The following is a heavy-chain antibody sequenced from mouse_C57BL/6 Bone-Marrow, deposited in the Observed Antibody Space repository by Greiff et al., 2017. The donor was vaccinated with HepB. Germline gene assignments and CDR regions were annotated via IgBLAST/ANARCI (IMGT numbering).Heavy chain of an antibody. Sequence: QVQLQQSGAELAKPGASVKLSCKASGYTFTSYWMHWVKQRPGQGLEWIGYINPSSGYTKYNQKFKDKATLTADKSSSTAYRQLSSLTYEDSAVYDCARGPPYYGSSPAWFAYWGQGTLVTVSA. V-gene: IGHV1-7*01. CDR3: ARGPPYYGSSPAWFAY. CDR1: GYTFTSYW. D-gene: IGHD1-1*01. J-gene: IGHJ3*01. CDR2: INPSSGYT.